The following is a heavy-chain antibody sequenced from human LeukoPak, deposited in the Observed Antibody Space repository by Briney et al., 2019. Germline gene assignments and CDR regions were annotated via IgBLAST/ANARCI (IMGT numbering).Heavy chain of an antibody. CDR3: VRAIHFDY. Sequence: PSETLCLSRTVSGGSISSYYWGWFRQPPGMGLEWIGDIYYSGSTNYNPSLKSRVTISVDTSKNQFSLKLTSVTAADTAVYLCVRAIHFDYWGHRT. CDR2: IYYSGST. J-gene: IGHJ4*01. CDR1: GGSISSYY. V-gene: IGHV4-59*01.